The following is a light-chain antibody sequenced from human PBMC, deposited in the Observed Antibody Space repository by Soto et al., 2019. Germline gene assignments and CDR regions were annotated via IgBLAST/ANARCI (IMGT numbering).Light chain of an antibody. J-gene: IGKJ1*01. V-gene: IGKV1-5*01. CDR2: DVS. Sequence: TFRASQNVTTSMAWYQHKPGRAPKLLIFDVSNLESGVPSRFRGGGSGTDFMLTIRSLHPTDVATYYCQQCEYARKFGRGTKVDIK. CDR3: QQCEYARK. CDR1: QNVTTS.